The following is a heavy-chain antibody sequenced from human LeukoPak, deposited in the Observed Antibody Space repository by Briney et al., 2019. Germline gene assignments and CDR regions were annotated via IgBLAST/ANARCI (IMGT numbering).Heavy chain of an antibody. Sequence: GGSLRLSCAASGFTFSSYWMAWVRQAPGRGPEWVANIKYDGRDKNYVDSVKGRFTISRDNSKNSLYLQMSSLRAEDTAVYYCARDTGGALDYWGQGTLLTVSS. D-gene: IGHD7-27*01. J-gene: IGHJ4*02. CDR1: GFTFSSYW. V-gene: IGHV3-7*04. CDR3: ARDTGGALDY. CDR2: IKYDGRDK.